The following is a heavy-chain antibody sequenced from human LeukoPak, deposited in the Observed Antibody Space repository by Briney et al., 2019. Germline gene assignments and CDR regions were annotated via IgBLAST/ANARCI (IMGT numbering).Heavy chain of an antibody. Sequence: PSETLPLTCTVSGGSITTAGYYWSWIRQPAGKGLEWIGRIYTSRSTNYNPSLQSRVTISLDTSKNQFSLKLSSVTAADTAVYYCARDLRWGGQWLYTGQRTYYYYYYMDVWGKGTTVTISS. CDR3: ARDLRWGGQWLYTGQRTYYYYYYMDV. D-gene: IGHD6-19*01. CDR1: GGSITTAGYY. CDR2: IYTSRST. J-gene: IGHJ6*03. V-gene: IGHV4-61*02.